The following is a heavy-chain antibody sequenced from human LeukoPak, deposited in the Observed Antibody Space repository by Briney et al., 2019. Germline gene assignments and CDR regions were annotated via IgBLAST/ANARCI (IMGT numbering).Heavy chain of an antibody. V-gene: IGHV5-51*01. CDR1: GYSFTSYW. D-gene: IGHD2-21*02. Sequence: GESLKISCKGSGYSFTSYWIGWVRQMPGKGLEWMGIIYPGDSDTRYSPSFQGQVTISADKSISTAYLQWSSLKASDTAMYYCARYCGGDCYQSLGMDVWGKGTTVTVSS. J-gene: IGHJ6*04. CDR2: IYPGDSDT. CDR3: ARYCGGDCYQSLGMDV.